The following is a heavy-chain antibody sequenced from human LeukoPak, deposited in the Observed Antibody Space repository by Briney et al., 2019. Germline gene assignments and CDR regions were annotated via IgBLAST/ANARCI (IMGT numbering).Heavy chain of an antibody. Sequence: PGGSLRLSCAASGFTFDDYAMHWVRHAPGKGLEWVSGISWNSGSIGYADSVKGRFTISRDNAKNSLYLQMNSLRAEDTALYYCAKDMRRWRGAFDIWGHGTPVTVSS. J-gene: IGHJ4*01. V-gene: IGHV3-9*01. CDR1: GFTFDDYA. D-gene: IGHD1-26*01. CDR3: AKDMRRWRGAFDI. CDR2: ISWNSGSI.